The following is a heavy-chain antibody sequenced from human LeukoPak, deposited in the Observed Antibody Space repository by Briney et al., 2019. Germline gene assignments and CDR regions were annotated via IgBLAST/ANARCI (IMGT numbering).Heavy chain of an antibody. CDR2: ISSSRSTI. CDR1: GFTFRSYS. V-gene: IGHV3-48*01. D-gene: IGHD2-2*01. Sequence: PGGSLRLSCAASGFTFRSYSMNGVRQAPGKGLEWVSYISSSRSTIYYADSVKGRFTISRDNAKNSLYLQMNSLRAEDTAVYYCAREYCSSTSCLYDSCGQGTLVTASS. CDR3: AREYCSSTSCLYDS. J-gene: IGHJ4*02.